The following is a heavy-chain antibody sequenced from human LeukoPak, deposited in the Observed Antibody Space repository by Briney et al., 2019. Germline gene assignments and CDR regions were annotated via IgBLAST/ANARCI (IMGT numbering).Heavy chain of an antibody. CDR1: GFTFSRST. CDR2: MKEDGTQI. D-gene: IGHD1-26*01. CDR3: ATGGAPGGRFEN. J-gene: IGHJ4*01. V-gene: IGHV3-7*01. Sequence: GGSLRLSCVVSGFTFSRSTMTWVRQAPGKGPEWVAKMKEDGTQIHYVDSVKGRFTISRDDAKNSLFLQMNSLRVEDTAVYYCATGGAPGGRFENWGQECWSPSPQ.